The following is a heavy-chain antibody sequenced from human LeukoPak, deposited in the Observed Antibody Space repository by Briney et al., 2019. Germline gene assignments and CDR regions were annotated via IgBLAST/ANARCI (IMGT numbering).Heavy chain of an antibody. D-gene: IGHD6-19*01. CDR2: ISTYNGNT. Sequence: ASVTVSCKASGYTFTSYGFSWVRQAPGQGLEWVGWISTYNGNTFYSHKLQGRVTMPTDTSTSTAYMELTSLRSDDTAVYFCARDTGRGWYSNYWGQGTLVTVSS. CDR3: ARDTGRGWYSNY. J-gene: IGHJ4*02. V-gene: IGHV1-18*01. CDR1: GYTFTSYG.